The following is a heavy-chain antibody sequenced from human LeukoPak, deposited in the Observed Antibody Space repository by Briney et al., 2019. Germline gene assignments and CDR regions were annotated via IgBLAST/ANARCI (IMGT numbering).Heavy chain of an antibody. Sequence: GGSLRLSCAVSGFTFSSYAMIWVRQAPGEGLEWVSTISGSGGNTYFADSVKGRFTISRDNSKNTLYLQMNSLRAEDTAVYYCAKDRDIVVVPAAIRPAFDIWGQGTMVTVSS. CDR1: GFTFSSYA. CDR2: ISGSGGNT. V-gene: IGHV3-23*01. D-gene: IGHD2-2*02. J-gene: IGHJ3*02. CDR3: AKDRDIVVVPAAIRPAFDI.